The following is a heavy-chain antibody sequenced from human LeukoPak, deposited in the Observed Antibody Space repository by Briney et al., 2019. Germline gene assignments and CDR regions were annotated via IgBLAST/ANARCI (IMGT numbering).Heavy chain of an antibody. V-gene: IGHV4-59*01. CDR1: GGSISSYY. J-gene: IGHJ3*02. CDR2: SYYSGST. CDR3: ARDRGFESYAFDI. D-gene: IGHD3-10*01. Sequence: SETLSLTCTVSGGSISSYYWSWIRQPPGKGLEWIGYSYYSGSTNYNPSLKSRVTISVDTSKNQFSLKLSSVTAADTAVYYCARDRGFESYAFDIWGQGAMVTVSS.